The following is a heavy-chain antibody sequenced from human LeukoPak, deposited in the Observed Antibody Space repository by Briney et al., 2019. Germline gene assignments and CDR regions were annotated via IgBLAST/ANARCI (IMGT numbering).Heavy chain of an antibody. Sequence: PGRSLRLSCAASGFTFSSYGMHWVRQAPGKGLEWVAVIWYDGSNKYYADSVKGRFTISRDNSKNTLYLQRNSLRAEDTAVYYCAISAFQWELLRGFDYWGQGTLVTVSS. D-gene: IGHD1-26*01. J-gene: IGHJ4*02. CDR1: GFTFSSYG. CDR2: IWYDGSNK. V-gene: IGHV3-33*01. CDR3: AISAFQWELLRGFDY.